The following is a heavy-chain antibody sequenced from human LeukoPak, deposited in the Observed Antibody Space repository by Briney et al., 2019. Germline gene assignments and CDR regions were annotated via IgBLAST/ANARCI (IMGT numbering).Heavy chain of an antibody. CDR3: ARGPYDFWSGSPYGMDV. V-gene: IGHV4-30-4*01. J-gene: IGHJ6*02. CDR2: IYYSGST. D-gene: IGHD3-3*01. CDR1: GGSISSGDYY. Sequence: PSETLSLTCTVSGGSISSGDYYWSWIRQPPGKGLEWIGYIYYSGSTYYNPSLKSRVIISVDTSKNQFSLKLSSVTAADTAVYYCARGPYDFWSGSPYGMDVWGQGTTVTVSS.